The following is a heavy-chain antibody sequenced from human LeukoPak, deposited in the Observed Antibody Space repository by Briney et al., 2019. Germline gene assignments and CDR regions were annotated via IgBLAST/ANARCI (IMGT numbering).Heavy chain of an antibody. CDR1: GGSFSGYY. V-gene: IGHV4-34*01. J-gene: IGHJ4*02. CDR2: INHSGST. Sequence: PSETLSLTCAVYGGSFSGYYWSWIRQPAGKGLEWIGEINHSGSTNYNPSLKSRVTISVDTSKNQFSLKLGSVTAADTAVYYCARVSSSWYGWDYWGQGTLVTVSS. D-gene: IGHD6-13*01. CDR3: ARVSSSWYGWDY.